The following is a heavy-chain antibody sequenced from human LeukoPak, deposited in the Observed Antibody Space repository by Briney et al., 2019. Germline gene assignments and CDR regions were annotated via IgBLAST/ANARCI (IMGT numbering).Heavy chain of an antibody. CDR3: AREADS. CDR2: ISTSGST. CDR1: GVPISSYY. J-gene: IGHJ5*01. Sequence: SEILSLTCSVSGVPISSYYWTWIRQPAGKGLEWIGRISTSGSTNYNPSLKSRVTMSLDTSKNQFSLKLNSVTAADTAVYYCAREADSWGQGTLVTVSS. V-gene: IGHV4-4*07.